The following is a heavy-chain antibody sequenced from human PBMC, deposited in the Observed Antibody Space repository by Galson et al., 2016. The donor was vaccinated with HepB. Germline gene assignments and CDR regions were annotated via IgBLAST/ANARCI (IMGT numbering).Heavy chain of an antibody. CDR2: IGSGGGDST. D-gene: IGHD3-3*01. Sequence: SLRLSCAASGLTFANYAMTWVRQAPGKGLEWVSGIGSGGGDSTYYAESVKGRFTISRDNSENTLYLQMNSLRADDTALYYCAKAPTPGVVSYYYHGVDVWGQGTPVTVSS. CDR1: GLTFANYA. J-gene: IGHJ6*02. V-gene: IGHV3-23*01. CDR3: AKAPTPGVVSYYYHGVDV.